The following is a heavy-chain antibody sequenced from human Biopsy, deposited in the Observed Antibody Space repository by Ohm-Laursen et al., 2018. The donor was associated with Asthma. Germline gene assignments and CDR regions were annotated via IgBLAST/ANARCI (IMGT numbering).Heavy chain of an antibody. D-gene: IGHD4-11*01. CDR2: ISKDASTQ. CDR1: GFSFSNFA. V-gene: IGHV3-30*16. CDR3: VRDATDDAFDI. Sequence: SLRLSCSASGFSFSNFAIHWVRQAPGKGLEWAGVISKDASTQDYADSVKGRFTMARDNSKNTLDLQMNSLREEDTAVYYCVRDATDDAFDIWGQGTVVSVSS. J-gene: IGHJ3*02.